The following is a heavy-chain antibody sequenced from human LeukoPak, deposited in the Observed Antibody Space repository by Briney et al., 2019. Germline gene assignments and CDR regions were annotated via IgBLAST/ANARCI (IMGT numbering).Heavy chain of an antibody. CDR2: ISSSGSTI. D-gene: IGHD5-18*01. V-gene: IGHV3-48*03. Sequence: GGSLRLSCVVSRLPFSTYEMNWVRQAPGKGLEWVSYISSSGSTIYYADSVKGRFTISRDNAKNSLYLQMNSLRDEDTAVYFCARAAWNTAMVNDYWGQGTLVTVSS. CDR1: RLPFSTYE. J-gene: IGHJ4*02. CDR3: ARAAWNTAMVNDY.